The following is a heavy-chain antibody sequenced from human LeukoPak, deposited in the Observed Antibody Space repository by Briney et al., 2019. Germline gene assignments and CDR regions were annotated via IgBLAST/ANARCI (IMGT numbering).Heavy chain of an antibody. CDR1: GNSISSGDYY. CDR2: IYTSGST. Sequence: TLSLTCTVSGNSISSGDYYWSWIRQPAGKGLEWIGRIYTSGSTTYNPSLKGRVTISGDTSENQFSLRLSSVTAADTAVYYCARASYSYDISGWVPFDYWGQGTLVTVSS. V-gene: IGHV4-61*02. J-gene: IGHJ4*02. CDR3: ARASYSYDISGWVPFDY. D-gene: IGHD3-22*01.